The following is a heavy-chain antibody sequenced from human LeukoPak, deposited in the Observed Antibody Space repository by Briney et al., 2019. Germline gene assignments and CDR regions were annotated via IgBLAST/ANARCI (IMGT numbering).Heavy chain of an antibody. Sequence: PGGSLRLSCAASGFTVSSSYMSWVRQAPGKGLEWVSLIYSGGSTYYAASVKGRFTISRDNSKNTLYLQMNSLRPEDTAVYYCAKGYNYAYEYWGQGTQVTVSS. D-gene: IGHD5-18*01. J-gene: IGHJ4*02. CDR1: GFTVSSSY. CDR3: AKGYNYAYEY. CDR2: IYSGGST. V-gene: IGHV3-53*01.